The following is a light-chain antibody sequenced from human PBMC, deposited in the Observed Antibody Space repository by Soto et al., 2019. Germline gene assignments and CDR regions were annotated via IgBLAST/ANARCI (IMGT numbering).Light chain of an antibody. Sequence: QSALTQPASVSGSPGQSITISCTGTSSDVGGYNYVSWYQQHPGIAPKLLIYGVTNRPSGVSTRFSGSKSGNTASLTISGLQAEDDADYHCSSYTSASTLLYLFGIGTKVTVL. J-gene: IGLJ1*01. CDR2: GVT. V-gene: IGLV2-14*01. CDR1: SSDVGGYNY. CDR3: SSYTSASTLLYL.